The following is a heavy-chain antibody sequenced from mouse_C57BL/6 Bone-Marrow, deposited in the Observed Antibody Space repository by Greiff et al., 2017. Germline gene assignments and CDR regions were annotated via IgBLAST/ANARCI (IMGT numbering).Heavy chain of an antibody. D-gene: IGHD2-3*01. CDR2: INYDGSST. J-gene: IGHJ2*01. Sequence: EVHLVESEGGLVQPGSSMKLSCTASGFTFSDYYMAWVRQVPEKGLEWVANINYDGSSTYYLDSLKSRFIISRDNAKNILYLQMSSLKSEDTATYYCARAGWLLYYFDYWGQGTTLTVSS. CDR1: GFTFSDYY. V-gene: IGHV5-16*01. CDR3: ARAGWLLYYFDY.